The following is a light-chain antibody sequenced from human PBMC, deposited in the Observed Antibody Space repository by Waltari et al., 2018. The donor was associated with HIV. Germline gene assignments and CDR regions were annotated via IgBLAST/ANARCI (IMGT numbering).Light chain of an antibody. J-gene: IGLJ1*01. CDR3: CSYAGSTTFYV. Sequence: QSALTQPASVSGSPGQSITIPCPGTSRDVGSYNLFSWYQQHPGKAPKLMIYEGSKRPSGVSNRFSGSKSGNTASLTISGLQAEDEADYYCCSYAGSTTFYVFGTGTKVTVL. V-gene: IGLV2-23*01. CDR2: EGS. CDR1: SRDVGSYNL.